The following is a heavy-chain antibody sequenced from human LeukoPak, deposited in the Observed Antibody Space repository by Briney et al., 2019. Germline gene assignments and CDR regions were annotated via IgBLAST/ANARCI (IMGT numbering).Heavy chain of an antibody. CDR1: GYTFTSYY. CDR2: INPNSGVT. D-gene: IGHD3-9*01. Sequence: ASVKVSCKASGYTFTSYYMHWVRQAPGQGLEWMGWINPNSGVTNYAQKFQGRVTMTRNTSISTAYMELSSLRSEDTAVYYCARGPSLIILSYYYYYMDVWGKGTTVTISS. V-gene: IGHV1-8*01. J-gene: IGHJ6*03. CDR3: ARGPSLIILSYYYYYMDV.